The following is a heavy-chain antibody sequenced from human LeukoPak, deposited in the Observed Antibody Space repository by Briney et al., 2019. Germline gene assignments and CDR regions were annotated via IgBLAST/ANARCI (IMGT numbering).Heavy chain of an antibody. CDR1: GGSISSGGYY. Sequence: PSETLSLTCTVSGGSISSGGYYWSWIRQHPGRGLEWIGYIYYSGSTYYNPSLKSRVTISVDTSKNQFSLKLSSVTAADTAVYYCARGDYGDYVFDYWGQGTLVTVSS. CDR3: ARGDYGDYVFDY. V-gene: IGHV4-31*03. CDR2: IYYSGST. J-gene: IGHJ4*02. D-gene: IGHD4-17*01.